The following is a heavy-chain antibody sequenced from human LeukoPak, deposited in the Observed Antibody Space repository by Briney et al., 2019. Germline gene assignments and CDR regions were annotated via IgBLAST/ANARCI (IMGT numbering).Heavy chain of an antibody. CDR2: IYYSGAT. J-gene: IGHJ4*02. V-gene: IGHV4-39*01. Sequence: SETLSPTCTVSGGSISSSYYYWGWIRQPPGKGLEWIGSIYYSGATYYNPSLKSRVTISVDTSKNQFSLKLSSVTAADTAVYYWATGRAGFDYWGQGTLVTVSS. D-gene: IGHD3-10*01. CDR1: GGSISSSYYY. CDR3: ATGRAGFDY.